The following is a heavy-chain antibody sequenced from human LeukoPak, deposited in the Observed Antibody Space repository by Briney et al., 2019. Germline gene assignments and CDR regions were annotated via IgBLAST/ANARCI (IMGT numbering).Heavy chain of an antibody. Sequence: ASVKVSCKASGYTFTSYGFSWVRQAPGQGPEWMGWISPYNGNTNYAQKLQGRVTMTTDTSTSTAYMELRSLRSDDTAVYYCARAPRVGATRAFYYYGMDVWGQGTTVTVSS. CDR2: ISPYNGNT. D-gene: IGHD1-26*01. J-gene: IGHJ6*02. CDR3: ARAPRVGATRAFYYYGMDV. CDR1: GYTFTSYG. V-gene: IGHV1-18*01.